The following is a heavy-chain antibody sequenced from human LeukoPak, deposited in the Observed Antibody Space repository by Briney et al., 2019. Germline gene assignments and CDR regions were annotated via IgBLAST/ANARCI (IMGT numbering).Heavy chain of an antibody. CDR3: ARGSRRFDP. Sequence: SETLSLTCAVYGGSFSGYYWSWIRQPPGKGLEWIGEINHSGSTNYNPSLKSRVTISVDTSKNQFSLKVNSVTAADTAVYYCARGSRRFDPWGQGTLVTVSS. V-gene: IGHV4-34*01. J-gene: IGHJ5*02. CDR2: INHSGST. CDR1: GGSFSGYY.